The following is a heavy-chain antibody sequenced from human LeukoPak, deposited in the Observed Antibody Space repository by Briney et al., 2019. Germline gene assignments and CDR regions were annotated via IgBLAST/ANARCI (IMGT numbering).Heavy chain of an antibody. V-gene: IGHV3-43*01. J-gene: IGHJ4*02. CDR2: ISWDGGST. CDR1: GFTFDDYT. CDR3: AKGSSISGSFEPYYFDY. Sequence: QPGGSLRLSCAASGFTFDDYTMHWVRQAPGKGLEWVSLISWDGGSTYYADSVKGRFTISRDNSKNSLYLQMNSLRTEDTALYCCAKGSSISGSFEPYYFDYWGQGTLVTVSS. D-gene: IGHD1-26*01.